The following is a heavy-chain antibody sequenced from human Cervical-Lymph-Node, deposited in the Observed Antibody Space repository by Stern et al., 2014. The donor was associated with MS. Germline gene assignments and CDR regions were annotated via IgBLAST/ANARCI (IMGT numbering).Heavy chain of an antibody. CDR3: ARRRWLKYYFDY. Sequence: QVQLQQWGAGLLKPSETLSLTCAVYGGSFSGYYWSWIRQPPGKGLEWIGEINHSGSTNYNPSLKRRVTITVDTSKNQFPLKLSSVSAADTAVYYCARRRWLKYYFDYWGQGTLVTVSS. CDR2: INHSGST. J-gene: IGHJ4*02. D-gene: IGHD5-24*01. CDR1: GGSFSGYY. V-gene: IGHV4-34*01.